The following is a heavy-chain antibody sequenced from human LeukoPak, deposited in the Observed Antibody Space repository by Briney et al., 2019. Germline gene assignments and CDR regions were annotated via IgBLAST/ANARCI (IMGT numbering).Heavy chain of an antibody. D-gene: IGHD5-18*01. V-gene: IGHV4-59*01. CDR2: MYYSGST. CDR3: ARGDTAIPRY. J-gene: IGHJ4*02. Sequence: SETLSLTCTVSGGSISSDYWSWGRQPPGKGVEGVGDMYYSGSTNYNPSLKSRVTISVDTSKNQFSLRLSSVTAADTAVYYCARGDTAIPRYWGQGTLVTVSS. CDR1: GGSISSDY.